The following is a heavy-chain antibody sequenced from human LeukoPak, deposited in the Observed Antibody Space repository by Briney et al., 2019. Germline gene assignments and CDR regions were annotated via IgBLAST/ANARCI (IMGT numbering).Heavy chain of an antibody. CDR2: ISSSSSYI. V-gene: IGHV3-21*01. Sequence: GGSLRLSCAASGCTFSSYSMNWVRQAPGKGLEWVSSISSSSSYIYYADSVKGRFTISRDNAKNSLYLQMNSLRAEDTAVYYCARDQDAAKVQGALLYFHYYYGMDVWGRGTTVTVSS. J-gene: IGHJ6*02. CDR3: ARDQDAAKVQGALLYFHYYYGMDV. D-gene: IGHD3-10*01. CDR1: GCTFSSYS.